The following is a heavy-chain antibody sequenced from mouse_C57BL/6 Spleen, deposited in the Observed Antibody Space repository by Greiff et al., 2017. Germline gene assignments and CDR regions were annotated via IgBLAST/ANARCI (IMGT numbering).Heavy chain of an antibody. V-gene: IGHV1-53*01. D-gene: IGHD3-3*01. Sequence: QVQLKQPGTELVKPGASVKLSCKASGYTFTSYWMHWVKQRPGQGLEWIGNINPSNGGTNYNEKFKSKATLTVDKSSSTAYMQLSSLTSEDSAVYYCARGGLPGAWFAYWGQGTLVTVSA. CDR3: ARGGLPGAWFAY. J-gene: IGHJ3*01. CDR1: GYTFTSYW. CDR2: INPSNGGT.